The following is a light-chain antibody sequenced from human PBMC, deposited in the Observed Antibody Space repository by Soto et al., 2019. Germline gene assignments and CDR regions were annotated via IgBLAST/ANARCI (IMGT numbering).Light chain of an antibody. CDR3: QQFNSYPLT. J-gene: IGKJ4*01. CDR1: QGISSA. CDR2: DAS. V-gene: IGKV1-13*02. Sequence: AIQLTQSPPSLSASVGDRVTITCRASQGISSALAWYQQKPGKTPNLLIYDASTLESGVPSRFSGSGSGTDFTLTISSLQPEDFATYYCQQFNSYPLTFGGGTKVEI.